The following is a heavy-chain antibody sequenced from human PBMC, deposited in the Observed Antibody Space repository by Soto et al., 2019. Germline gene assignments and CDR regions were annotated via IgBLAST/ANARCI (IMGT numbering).Heavy chain of an antibody. CDR3: ARDRFGGATDFDC. Sequence: SETLSLTCTVSGGSISGYYWSWIRQPPGRGLEWIGYIYYSGSTNYNPSLKSRVTISVDTSKSQFSLRLNSVTAADTAVYYCARDRFGGATDFDCWGQGTLVTVSS. CDR2: IYYSGST. J-gene: IGHJ4*02. CDR1: GGSISGYY. D-gene: IGHD1-26*01. V-gene: IGHV4-59*01.